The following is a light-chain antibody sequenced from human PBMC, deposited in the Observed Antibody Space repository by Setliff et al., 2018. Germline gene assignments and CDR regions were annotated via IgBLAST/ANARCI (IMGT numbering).Light chain of an antibody. V-gene: IGLV2-14*01. CDR2: AVN. CDR3: GSYARSSAPYV. Sequence: QSALAQPASVSGYPGQSITISCAGTSSDVGAYNYVSWYQQNPGKAPKLLIYAVNNRPSGVSDRFSGSKSGNTASPTISGLQAEDEADYYCGSYARSSAPYVFGTGTKVTV. CDR1: SSDVGAYNY. J-gene: IGLJ1*01.